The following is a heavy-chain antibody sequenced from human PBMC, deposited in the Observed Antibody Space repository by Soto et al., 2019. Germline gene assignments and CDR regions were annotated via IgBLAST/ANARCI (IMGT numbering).Heavy chain of an antibody. Sequence: LVQSGGGLVPPGESLTVSCAPSQFSFSNYWMNWVRQAPGKALEWVANIKKDESETDYVDSVRGRFTIFRDNAKNLLYLQMRRLRVEDTAVYYCARSHIGDSAFRAFDIWGQGTVVTV. J-gene: IGHJ3*02. CDR1: QFSFSNYW. D-gene: IGHD2-21*02. V-gene: IGHV3-7*03. CDR2: IKKDESET. CDR3: ARSHIGDSAFRAFDI.